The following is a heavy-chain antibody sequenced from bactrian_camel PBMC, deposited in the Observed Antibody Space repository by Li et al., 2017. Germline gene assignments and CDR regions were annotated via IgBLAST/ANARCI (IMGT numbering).Heavy chain of an antibody. CDR2: IYLGGGVP. V-gene: IGHV3S54*01. CDR1: EYTESINC. Sequence: VQLVESGGGSVQAGGSLRVSCGASEYTESINCMGWYRQSPGKEREGVAAIYLGGGVPYYTDSVKGRFTISRDNVKNTLYLQMNNLKPEDTANYFCAYLYRCSLVAGLTNWAYYGHGTQVTVS. J-gene: IGHJ4*01. D-gene: IGHD2*01.